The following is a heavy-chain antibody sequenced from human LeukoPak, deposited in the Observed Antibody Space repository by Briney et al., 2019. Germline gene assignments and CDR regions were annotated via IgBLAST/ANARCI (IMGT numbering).Heavy chain of an antibody. V-gene: IGHV3-9*01. D-gene: IGHD3-16*01. Sequence: PGGSLRLSCAASGFTFSDYTMNWVRQAPGKGLEWVSGISWNSGSIGYADSVKGRFTISRDNAKNSLYLQMNSLRAEDTALYYCAKDIGYYLYYGMDVWGQGTTVTVSS. CDR3: AKDIGYYLYYGMDV. J-gene: IGHJ6*02. CDR2: ISWNSGSI. CDR1: GFTFSDYT.